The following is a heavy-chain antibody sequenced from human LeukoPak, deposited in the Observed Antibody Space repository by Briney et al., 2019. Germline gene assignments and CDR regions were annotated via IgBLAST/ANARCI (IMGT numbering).Heavy chain of an antibody. V-gene: IGHV4-59*04. CDR3: ARLYGGSNQFDY. Sequence: PSETLSLTCSVSVGPIRGYYWSWIRQPPGKGLEWFGNIYYSGSTYYNPSLKSRVSVSVDTSKNQFSLKLSSVTAADTAVYYCARLYGGSNQFDYWGQGTLVIVSS. D-gene: IGHD1-26*01. J-gene: IGHJ4*02. CDR2: IYYSGST. CDR1: VGPIRGYY.